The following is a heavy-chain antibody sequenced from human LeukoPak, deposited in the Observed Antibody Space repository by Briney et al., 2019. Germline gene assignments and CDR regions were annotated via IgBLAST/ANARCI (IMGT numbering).Heavy chain of an antibody. CDR2: TYYRSKWYN. CDR3: ARGSITMVRGVIGNPRYFDY. J-gene: IGHJ4*02. D-gene: IGHD3-10*01. V-gene: IGHV6-1*01. CDR1: GDSVSSNSAA. Sequence: SQTLSLTCAISGDSVSSNSAAWNWIRQSPSRGLEWLGRTYYRSKWYNDYAVSVKSRITINPDTSKNQFSLQLNSVTPEDTAVYYCARGSITMVRGVIGNPRYFDYWGQGTLVTVSS.